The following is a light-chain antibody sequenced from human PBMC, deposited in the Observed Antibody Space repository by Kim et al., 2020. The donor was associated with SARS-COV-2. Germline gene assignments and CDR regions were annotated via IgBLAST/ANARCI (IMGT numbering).Light chain of an antibody. CDR2: AAS. J-gene: IGKJ2*02. CDR1: QSISSY. V-gene: IGKV1-39*01. CDR3: QQRGT. Sequence: PSSLSASVGGRVTITCRASQSISSYLNWYQQKPGKAPKLLIYAASSLQSGVPSMFSGSGSGTDFTLTISSLQPEDFATYYCQQRGTFGQGTKLEI.